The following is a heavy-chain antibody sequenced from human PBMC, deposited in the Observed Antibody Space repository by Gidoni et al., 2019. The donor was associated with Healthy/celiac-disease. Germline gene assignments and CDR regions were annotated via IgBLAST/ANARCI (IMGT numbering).Heavy chain of an antibody. J-gene: IGHJ4*02. CDR3: AKEGNSGYDIYYFDY. CDR2: ISGDGGST. CDR1: GFTFDAYA. V-gene: IGHV3-43*02. D-gene: IGHD5-12*01. Sequence: EVQLVESGGGVVQPGGSLRLSCAAAGFTFDAYAMHWVRQAPGKGLEWVSLISGDGGSTYYADSVKGRFTISRDNSKNSLYLQMNSLRTEDTALYYCAKEGNSGYDIYYFDYWGQGTLVPVSS.